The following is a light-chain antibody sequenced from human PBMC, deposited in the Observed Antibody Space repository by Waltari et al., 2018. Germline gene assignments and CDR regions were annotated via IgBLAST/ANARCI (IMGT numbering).Light chain of an antibody. CDR3: QQYNDWPLT. V-gene: IGKV3-15*01. Sequence: EIVMTQSPATLSASPGERVTLSCRASQSVNSRLAWYQQKPGQAPTLLIYGVSTRATGIPARFSGSGSATEFTLTISSLQSEDFAVYYCQQYNDWPLTFGQGTKVEIK. CDR1: QSVNSR. CDR2: GVS. J-gene: IGKJ1*01.